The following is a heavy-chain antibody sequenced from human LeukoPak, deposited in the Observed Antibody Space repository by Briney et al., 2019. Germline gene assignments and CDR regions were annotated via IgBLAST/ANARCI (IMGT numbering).Heavy chain of an antibody. CDR1: GFTFSSYA. CDR3: AKSHRQNYFDY. V-gene: IGHV3-23*01. CDR2: ISGSGGST. Sequence: GGSLRLSCAASGFTFSSYAMSWVRQAPGKGLEWVSAISGSGGSTYYADSVKGRFTISKDNSRNTLFLHMNSLRAEDTAAYYCAKSHRQNYFDYWGQGTLVTVSS. J-gene: IGHJ4*02.